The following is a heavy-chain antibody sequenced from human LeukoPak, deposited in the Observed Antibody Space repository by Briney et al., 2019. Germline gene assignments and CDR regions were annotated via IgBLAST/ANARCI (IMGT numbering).Heavy chain of an antibody. J-gene: IGHJ5*02. CDR2: ISGSGGST. D-gene: IGHD3-16*01. CDR1: GFTFSSYA. Sequence: GGSLRLSCAASGFTFSSYAMSWVRQAPGKGLEWVSAISGSGGSTYYTDSVKGRFTISRDNSKNTLYLQMNSLRAEDTAVYYCAKIYYDYVWGSFVDPWGQGTLVTVSS. CDR3: AKIYYDYVWGSFVDP. V-gene: IGHV3-23*01.